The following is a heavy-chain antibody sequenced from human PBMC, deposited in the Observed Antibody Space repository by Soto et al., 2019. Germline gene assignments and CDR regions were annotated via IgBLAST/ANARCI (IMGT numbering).Heavy chain of an antibody. V-gene: IGHV4-59*01. Sequence: SETLSLTCTVSGGSISSYYWSWIRQPPGKGLEWIGYIYYSGSTNYNPSLKSRVTISVDTSKNQFSLKLSSVTAADTAVYYCARDGSLLSDYGDYLWGGNDAFDIWGQGTMVTVSS. CDR1: GGSISSYY. J-gene: IGHJ3*02. CDR2: IYYSGST. CDR3: ARDGSLLSDYGDYLWGGNDAFDI. D-gene: IGHD4-17*01.